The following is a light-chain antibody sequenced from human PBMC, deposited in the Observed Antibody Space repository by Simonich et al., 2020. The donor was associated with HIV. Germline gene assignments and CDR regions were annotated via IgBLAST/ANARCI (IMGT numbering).Light chain of an antibody. CDR2: DVR. CDR1: SSDVGGYNY. CDR3: CSYAGSSTYV. V-gene: IGLV2-23*02. J-gene: IGLJ1*01. Sequence: QSALTQPASVSGSPGQSLTISCTGTSSDVGGYNYVSWYQQHPGKAPKLMIYDVRKRPSGVSNRFSGYKSGNTASLTISGLQAEDEADYYCCSYAGSSTYVFGTGTKVTVL.